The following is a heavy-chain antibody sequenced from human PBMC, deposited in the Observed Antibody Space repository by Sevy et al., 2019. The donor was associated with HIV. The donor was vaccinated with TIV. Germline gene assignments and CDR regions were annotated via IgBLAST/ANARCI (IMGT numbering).Heavy chain of an antibody. J-gene: IGHJ4*02. CDR2: MSIYNNNR. CDR1: GYIFSTYG. D-gene: IGHD2-15*01. Sequence: ASVKVSCKTSGYIFSTYGVSWVRQAPGQGLQWMGWMSIYNNNRNYAQKFQGRVTMTADTSTSTAYMELRNLRSDDTAVYYCARARGSPPYCSVGGCYPFDYWGQGTLVTVSS. CDR3: ARARGSPPYCSVGGCYPFDY. V-gene: IGHV1-18*01.